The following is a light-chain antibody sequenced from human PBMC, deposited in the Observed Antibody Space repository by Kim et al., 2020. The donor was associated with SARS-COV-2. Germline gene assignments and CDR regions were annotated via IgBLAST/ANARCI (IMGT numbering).Light chain of an antibody. V-gene: IGKV1-27*01. CDR1: QSISNY. Sequence: ASVGDRVTITCRASQSISNYFAWYQQKQGKVPKLLIYAASTLQSGVPSRFSGSGSGTDFTLTISSLQPEDVATYYCQKYNSAPRTFGQGTKVDIK. CDR3: QKYNSAPRT. CDR2: AAS. J-gene: IGKJ1*01.